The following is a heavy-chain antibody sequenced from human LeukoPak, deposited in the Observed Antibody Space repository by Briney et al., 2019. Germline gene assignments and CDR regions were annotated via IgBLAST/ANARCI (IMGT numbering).Heavy chain of an antibody. Sequence: GGSLRLSCAASGLTVNNNYMSWVRQAPGKVPEWVSLIYTDGSTYYADSVKGRFTISRDNSKNTLYLQMNSLRAEDTAVYYCAKSKTPYCSSTNCLMFDYWGQGALVTVSS. D-gene: IGHD2-2*01. CDR2: IYTDGST. CDR3: AKSKTPYCSSTNCLMFDY. V-gene: IGHV3-66*01. CDR1: GLTVNNNY. J-gene: IGHJ4*02.